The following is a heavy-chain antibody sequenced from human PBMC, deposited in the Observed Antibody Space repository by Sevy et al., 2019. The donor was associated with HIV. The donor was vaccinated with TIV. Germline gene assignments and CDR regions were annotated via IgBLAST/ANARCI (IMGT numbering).Heavy chain of an antibody. D-gene: IGHD2-2*01. CDR1: GFTFSSYW. V-gene: IGHV3-74*01. CDR3: ARVRSTVEYQLLPTLGAFDAFDI. J-gene: IGHJ3*02. CDR2: INSDGSST. Sequence: GSLRLSCAASGFTFSSYWMHWVRQAPGKGLVWVSRINSDGSSTSYADSVKGRFTISRDNAKNTLYLQMNSLRAEDTAVYYCARVRSTVEYQLLPTLGAFDAFDIWGQGTMVTVSS.